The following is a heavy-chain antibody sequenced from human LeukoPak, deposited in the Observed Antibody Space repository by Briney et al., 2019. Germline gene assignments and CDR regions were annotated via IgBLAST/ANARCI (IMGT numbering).Heavy chain of an antibody. CDR3: ARAVGFEVQRKYFDS. CDR2: IYYSGTT. CDR1: GVSISSSY. V-gene: IGHV4-59*08. J-gene: IGHJ4*02. Sequence: SETLSLTCTVSGVSISSSYWSWIRQPPGKGLEWIGHIYYSGTTNYKPSPKSRVTMSVDTSKSKLSLKLSSVTAADTAVYYCARAVGFEVQRKYFDSWGQGTQVTVSS. D-gene: IGHD2-15*01.